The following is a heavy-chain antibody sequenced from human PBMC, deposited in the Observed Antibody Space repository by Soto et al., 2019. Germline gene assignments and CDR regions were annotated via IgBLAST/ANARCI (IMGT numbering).Heavy chain of an antibody. CDR1: GGSVSSGSYY. D-gene: IGHD3-22*01. J-gene: IGHJ4*02. V-gene: IGHV4-61*01. Sequence: SETLSLTCTVSGGSVSSGSYYWSWIRQPPGKGLEWIGYIYYSGSTNYNPSLKSRVTISVGTSKNQFSLKLSSVTAADTAVYYCARSGNYYDSSGYFRYWGQGTLVTVSS. CDR3: ARSGNYYDSSGYFRY. CDR2: IYYSGST.